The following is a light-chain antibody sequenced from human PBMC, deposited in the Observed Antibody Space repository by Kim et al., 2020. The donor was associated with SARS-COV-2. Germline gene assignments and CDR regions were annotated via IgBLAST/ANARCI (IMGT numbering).Light chain of an antibody. Sequence: ESPGEEATLSCRASQSVSHNLAWYQQKRGQTPRLLISGASARATGVPDRFSGGGSGTEFTLTISSLQSEDFAVYYCLQYNNWPRTFGQGTKVDIK. V-gene: IGKV3-15*01. CDR2: GAS. CDR3: LQYNNWPRT. J-gene: IGKJ1*01. CDR1: QSVSHN.